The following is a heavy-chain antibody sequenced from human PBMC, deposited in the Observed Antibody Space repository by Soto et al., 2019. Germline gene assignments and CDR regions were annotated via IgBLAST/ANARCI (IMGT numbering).Heavy chain of an antibody. J-gene: IGHJ3*02. V-gene: IGHV1-69*13. CDR1: GGTFSSYA. Sequence: SVKVSCKASGGTFSSYAISWVRQAPGQGLEWMGGIIPIFGTANYAQKFQGRVTITADESTSTAYMALSSLRSEDTAVYYCARATLAYCGGDCSYDAFDIWGQGTMVTVSS. CDR3: ARATLAYCGGDCSYDAFDI. D-gene: IGHD2-21*02. CDR2: IIPIFGTA.